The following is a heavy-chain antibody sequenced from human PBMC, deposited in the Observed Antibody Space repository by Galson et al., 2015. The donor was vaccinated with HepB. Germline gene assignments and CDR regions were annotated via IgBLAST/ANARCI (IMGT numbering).Heavy chain of an antibody. J-gene: IGHJ4*02. CDR2: IRSKANSYAT. V-gene: IGHV3-73*01. Sequence: SLRLSCAASGFTFSGSAMHWVRQASGKGLEWVGRIRSKANSYATAYAASVKGRFTISRDDSKNTAYLQMNSLKTEDTAVYYCTRRADSSGGSQPRVDYWGQGTLVTVSS. CDR1: GFTFSGSA. D-gene: IGHD2-15*01. CDR3: TRRADSSGGSQPRVDY.